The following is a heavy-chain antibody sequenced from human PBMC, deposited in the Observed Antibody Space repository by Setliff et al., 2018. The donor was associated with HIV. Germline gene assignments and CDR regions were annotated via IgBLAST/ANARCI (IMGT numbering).Heavy chain of an antibody. V-gene: IGHV1-24*01. J-gene: IGHJ4*02. CDR2: FDPEDGET. CDR1: GYTLTELS. Sequence: ASVKVSCKVSGYTLTELSMHWVRQAPGKGLEWMGGFDPEDGETIYAQKFQGRVTMTEDTSTDAAYMELSSLRSEDTAAYYCAAAIFGVVITSLDYWGQGTLVTVSS. CDR3: AAAIFGVVITSLDY. D-gene: IGHD3-3*01.